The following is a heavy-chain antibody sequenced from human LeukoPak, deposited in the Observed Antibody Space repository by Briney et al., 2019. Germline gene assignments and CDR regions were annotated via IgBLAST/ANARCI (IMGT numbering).Heavy chain of an antibody. J-gene: IGHJ4*02. CDR2: ISGSGGST. Sequence: PGGSLRLSCAASGFTFSSYAMSWVRQAPGKGLEWVSAISGSGGSTYYADSVKGRFTISRDNSKNTLYLQMNSLRAEDTAVYYCAKDGTWGATRSSYFDYWGQGTLVIVSS. V-gene: IGHV3-23*01. CDR3: AKDGTWGATRSSYFDY. D-gene: IGHD1-26*01. CDR1: GFTFSSYA.